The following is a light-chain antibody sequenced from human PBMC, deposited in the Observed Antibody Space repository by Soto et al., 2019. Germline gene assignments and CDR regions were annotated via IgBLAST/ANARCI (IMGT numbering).Light chain of an antibody. CDR3: CSYTSSSTCV. J-gene: IGLJ1*01. Sequence: QSALTQPASVSGSPGQSITISCTGTGSDVGGYNYVSWYQQYPGKAPKLMIYDVTNRPSGVSNRFSGSKSGNTAALIIFGLQAEDEADYYCCSYTSSSTCVFGTGTKLTVL. V-gene: IGLV2-14*01. CDR1: GSDVGGYNY. CDR2: DVT.